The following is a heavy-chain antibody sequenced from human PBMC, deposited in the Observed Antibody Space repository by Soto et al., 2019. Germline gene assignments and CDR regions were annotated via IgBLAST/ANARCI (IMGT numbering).Heavy chain of an antibody. J-gene: IGHJ2*01. Sequence: EVQLVESGGGLVQPGGSLRLSCTASGFTFSRYDMHWVRQSTGKGLEWGSAIGTTGDTYYPGSVKGRFTISREDAKNSLYLQINSLRAGDTAVYYCARDATYGSGRGPDWFFDLWGRGTLVTVSS. CDR3: ARDATYGSGRGPDWFFDL. CDR1: GFTFSRYD. CDR2: IGTTGDT. D-gene: IGHD3-10*01. V-gene: IGHV3-13*04.